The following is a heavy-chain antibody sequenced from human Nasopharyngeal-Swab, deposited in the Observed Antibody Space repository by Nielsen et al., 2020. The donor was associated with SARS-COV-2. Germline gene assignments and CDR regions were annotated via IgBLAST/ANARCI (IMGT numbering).Heavy chain of an antibody. CDR1: GGSISSYY. D-gene: IGHD3-3*01. J-gene: IGHJ3*02. V-gene: IGHV4-59*01. CDR2: IYYSGST. Sequence: SETLSLTYTVSGGSISSYYWSWIRQPPGKGLEWIGYIYYSGSTNYNPSLKSRVTISVDTSKNQFSLKLGSVTAADTAVYYCARGGGLGYYDFWSGYSQTSDAFDIWGQGTMVTVSS. CDR3: ARGGGLGYYDFWSGYSQTSDAFDI.